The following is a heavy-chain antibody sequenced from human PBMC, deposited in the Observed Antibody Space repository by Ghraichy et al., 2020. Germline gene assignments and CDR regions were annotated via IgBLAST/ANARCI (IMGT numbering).Heavy chain of an antibody. J-gene: IGHJ4*02. CDR3: ARVWGSGYKFVYFDY. V-gene: IGHV4-59*01. CDR2: IYYSGST. CDR1: GGSISSYY. D-gene: IGHD3-16*01. Sequence: SETLSLTCTVSGGSISSYYWSWIRQPPGKGLEWIGYIYYSGSTNYNPSLKSRVTISVDTSKNQFSLKLSSVTAADTAVYYCARVWGSGYKFVYFDYWGQGTLVTVSS.